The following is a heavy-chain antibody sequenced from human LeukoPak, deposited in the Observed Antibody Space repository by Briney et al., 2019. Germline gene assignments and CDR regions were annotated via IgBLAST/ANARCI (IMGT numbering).Heavy chain of an antibody. CDR1: GGSISSSSYY. CDR2: ISGSGGTT. D-gene: IGHD5-18*01. Sequence: PSETLSLTCTVSGGSISSSSYYWGWVRQAPGKGLEWVSAISGSGGTTYYAESVRGRFTISRDNSKNTLYLQMNSLRAEDTAIYYCAKPYNYGTYSFDYWGQGALVTVSS. V-gene: IGHV3-23*01. CDR3: AKPYNYGTYSFDY. J-gene: IGHJ4*02.